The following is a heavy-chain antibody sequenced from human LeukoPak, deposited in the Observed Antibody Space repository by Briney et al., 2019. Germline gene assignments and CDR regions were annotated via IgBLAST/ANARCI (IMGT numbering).Heavy chain of an antibody. D-gene: IGHD1-14*01. Sequence: GGSLRLSCAASGFTFSSYAMDWVRQAPGKGLEWVSGVSGSGGSTSYADSVKGRFTISRDNSKNTLFLQINSPRAEDTAVYYCAKALRNHVFYWSFDLWGRGTLVTVSS. CDR1: GFTFSSYA. V-gene: IGHV3-23*01. CDR2: VSGSGGST. CDR3: AKALRNHVFYWSFDL. J-gene: IGHJ2*01.